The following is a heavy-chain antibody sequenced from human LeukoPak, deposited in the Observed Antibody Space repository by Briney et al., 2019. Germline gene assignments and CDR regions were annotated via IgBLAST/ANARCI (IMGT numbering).Heavy chain of an antibody. V-gene: IGHV1-8*01. J-gene: IGHJ1*01. Sequence: ASVKVSCKASGYTFTSYDINWVRQATGQGLGWMGWMNPNSGNTGYAQKFQGRVTMTRNTSISTAYMELSSLRSEDTAVYYCARMATIKPIEYFQHWGQGTLVTVSS. CDR1: GYTFTSYD. CDR2: MNPNSGNT. D-gene: IGHD5-24*01. CDR3: ARMATIKPIEYFQH.